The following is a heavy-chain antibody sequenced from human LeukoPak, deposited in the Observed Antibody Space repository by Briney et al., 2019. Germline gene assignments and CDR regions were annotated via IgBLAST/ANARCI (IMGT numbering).Heavy chain of an antibody. D-gene: IGHD6-19*01. Sequence: PGGSLRLSCAASGFTFSGSAMHWVRQASGKGLEWVGRIRSKANSYATAYAASVKGRFTISRDDSKNTAYLQMNSLKTEDTAVHYCTSHSSGWYYFDYWGQGTLVTVSS. CDR3: TSHSSGWYYFDY. CDR1: GFTFSGSA. V-gene: IGHV3-73*01. J-gene: IGHJ4*02. CDR2: IRSKANSYAT.